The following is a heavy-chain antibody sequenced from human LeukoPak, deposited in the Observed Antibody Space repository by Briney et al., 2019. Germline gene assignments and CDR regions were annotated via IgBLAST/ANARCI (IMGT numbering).Heavy chain of an antibody. CDR1: GGSISSYY. CDR3: ARDDCSSTSCYDVGWFDP. CDR2: IYYSGST. Sequence: SETLSLTCTVSGGSISSYYWSWIRQPPGKGLEWIGYIYYSGSTNYNPSLKSRVTISVDTSKNQFPLKLSSVTAADTAVYYCARDDCSSTSCYDVGWFDPWGQGTLVTVSS. V-gene: IGHV4-59*01. J-gene: IGHJ5*02. D-gene: IGHD2-2*01.